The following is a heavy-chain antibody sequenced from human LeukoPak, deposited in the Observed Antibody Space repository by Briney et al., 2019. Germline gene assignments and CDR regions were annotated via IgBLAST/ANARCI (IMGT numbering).Heavy chain of an antibody. V-gene: IGHV3-53*01. CDR1: GFTVSSNY. J-gene: IGHJ4*02. CDR3: ARATYGDYYFDY. D-gene: IGHD4-17*01. CDR2: IYSGGST. Sequence: QPGRSLRLSCAASGFTVSSNYMSWVRQAPGKGLEWVSVIYSGGSTYYADSVKGRFTISRDNSKNTLYLQMNSLRAEDTAVYYCARATYGDYYFDYWGQGTLVTVSS.